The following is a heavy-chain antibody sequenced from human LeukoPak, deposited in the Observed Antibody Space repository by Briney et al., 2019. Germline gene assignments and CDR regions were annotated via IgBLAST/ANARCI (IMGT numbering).Heavy chain of an antibody. J-gene: IGHJ4*02. Sequence: GGSLRLSCAASGFTFSSYAMHWVRQAPGKGLEWVAVISYDGSNKYYADSVKGRFTISRDNSKNTLYLQMNSLRAEDTAVYYCARVDPFGGSGYSSVLDYWGQGTLVTVSS. D-gene: IGHD3-22*01. CDR2: ISYDGSNK. V-gene: IGHV3-30*04. CDR1: GFTFSSYA. CDR3: ARVDPFGGSGYSSVLDY.